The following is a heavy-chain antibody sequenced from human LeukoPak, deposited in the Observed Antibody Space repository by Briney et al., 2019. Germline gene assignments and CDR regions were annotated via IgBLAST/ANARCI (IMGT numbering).Heavy chain of an antibody. CDR3: ARDTQLGEQWLGNWFDP. CDR2: TYYRSKWYN. CDR1: GDSASSNSAA. J-gene: IGHJ5*02. Sequence: PSQTLSLTCAISGDSASSNSAAWNWIRQSPSRGLEWLGRTYYRSKWYNDYAVSVKSRITINPDTSKNQFSLQLNSVTPEDTAVYYCARDTQLGEQWLGNWFDPWGQGTLVTVSS. V-gene: IGHV6-1*01. D-gene: IGHD6-19*01.